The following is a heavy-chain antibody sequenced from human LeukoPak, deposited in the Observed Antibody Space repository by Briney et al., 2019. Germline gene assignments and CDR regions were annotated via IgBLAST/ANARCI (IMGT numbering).Heavy chain of an antibody. Sequence: ASVKVSCKASGYTFTSYYMHWVRQAPGQGLEWMGIINPSGGSTSYAQKFQGRVTMTRDTSISTAYMELSRLRSDDTAVYYCARDLSTSNWFDPWGQGTLVTVSS. CDR3: ARDLSTSNWFDP. CDR1: GYTFTSYY. J-gene: IGHJ5*02. D-gene: IGHD2/OR15-2a*01. V-gene: IGHV1-46*01. CDR2: INPSGGST.